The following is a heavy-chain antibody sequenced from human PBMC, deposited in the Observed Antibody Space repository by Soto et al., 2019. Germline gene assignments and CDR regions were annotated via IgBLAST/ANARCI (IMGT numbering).Heavy chain of an antibody. CDR2: IKTKAEGETT. CDR1: GLTFNDVW. D-gene: IGHD3-22*01. Sequence: DVQLVESGGGFVKPGGSLRLSCAASGLTFNDVWMSWVRQAPGKGLEWVGRIKTKAEGETTDYAAPVKGRFTISRDDSKNIVHLEMNNLKTADTAVYYCTVRGGWLGPWGQGILVTVSS. CDR3: TVRGGWLGP. V-gene: IGHV3-15*01. J-gene: IGHJ5*02.